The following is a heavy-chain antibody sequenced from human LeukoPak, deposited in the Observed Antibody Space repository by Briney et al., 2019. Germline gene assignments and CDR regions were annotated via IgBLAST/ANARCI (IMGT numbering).Heavy chain of an antibody. CDR3: NTRLWFGELLFDY. J-gene: IGHJ4*02. CDR2: IKTKTDGGTT. D-gene: IGHD3-10*01. V-gene: IGHV3-15*01. Sequence: GGSLRLSCAASGFTFSNAWMSWVRQAPGKGLEWVGRIKTKTDGGTTDYSTPVKGRFTILRDDSKNTLYLQMNSLKTEDTAVYYCNTRLWFGELLFDYWGQGTLVTVSS. CDR1: GFTFSNAW.